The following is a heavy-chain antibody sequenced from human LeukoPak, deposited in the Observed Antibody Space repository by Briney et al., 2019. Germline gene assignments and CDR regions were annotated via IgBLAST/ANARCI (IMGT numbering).Heavy chain of an antibody. CDR3: ARNLPYNYYGSGSYYTAIDY. CDR1: GFTFSSYS. V-gene: IGHV3-21*01. J-gene: IGHJ4*02. D-gene: IGHD3-10*01. CDR2: ISSSSSYI. Sequence: GGSLRLSCAASGFTFSSYSMNWVRQAPGKGLEWVSSISSSSSYIYYADSVKGRFTISRDNVKNSLYLQMNSLRAEDTAVYYCARNLPYNYYGSGSYYTAIDYWGQGTLVTVSS.